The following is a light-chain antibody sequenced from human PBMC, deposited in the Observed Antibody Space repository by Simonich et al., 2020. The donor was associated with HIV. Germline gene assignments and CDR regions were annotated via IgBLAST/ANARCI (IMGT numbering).Light chain of an antibody. Sequence: DIVMTQSPDSLAVSLGERATINSKSSPRVLYSSYNKNYLAWYQQKPGQPPKLLIYEASTRESGVADRFSASGSGTDFTLTISSLQAEDVAIYYCQQYYSTPPTFGQGTKVEIK. V-gene: IGKV4-1*01. J-gene: IGKJ1*01. CDR2: EAS. CDR3: QQYYSTPPT. CDR1: PRVLYSSYNKNY.